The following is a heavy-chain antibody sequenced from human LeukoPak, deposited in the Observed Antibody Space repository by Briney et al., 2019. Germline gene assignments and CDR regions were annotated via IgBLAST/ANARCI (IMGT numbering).Heavy chain of an antibody. J-gene: IGHJ4*02. Sequence: GASVKVSCKASGYSFTTYAMHWVRQAPGQRLEWMGWINVGNGNTKYSQRFQDRVAITRDTSASTAYMELSSLISEDTTVYYCARVQGITVDGFDYWGQGTLVTVSS. V-gene: IGHV1-3*01. CDR1: GYSFTTYA. CDR2: INVGNGNT. D-gene: IGHD6-13*01. CDR3: ARVQGITVDGFDY.